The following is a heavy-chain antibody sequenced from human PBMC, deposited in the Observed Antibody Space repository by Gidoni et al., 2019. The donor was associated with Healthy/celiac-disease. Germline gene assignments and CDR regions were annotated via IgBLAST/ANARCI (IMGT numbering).Heavy chain of an antibody. Sequence: EVQLVASGGGLVQPGGSLSLSCSASGFTFSRYDMHWVRQATGKGLEWVSAIGTAGDTYYPGSVKGRFTISRENAKNSLYLQMNSLRAEDTAVYYCARGRKSSGWPPDAFDIWGQGTMVTVSS. CDR3: ARGRKSSGWPPDAFDI. CDR2: IGTAGDT. D-gene: IGHD6-19*01. CDR1: GFTFSRYD. V-gene: IGHV3-13*01. J-gene: IGHJ3*02.